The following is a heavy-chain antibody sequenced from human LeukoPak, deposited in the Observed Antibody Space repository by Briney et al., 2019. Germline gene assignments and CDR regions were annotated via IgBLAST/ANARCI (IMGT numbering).Heavy chain of an antibody. D-gene: IGHD6-19*01. CDR1: GDSISSGDYY. V-gene: IGHV4-61*08. CDR2: IYYSGST. CDR3: ARDPVGSGFWFDP. Sequence: PSETLSLTCTVSGDSISSGDYYWSWIRQPRGKGLEWIGYIYYSGSTNYNPSLKSRVTISVDTSKNQFSLKLSSVTAADTAVYYCARDPVGSGFWFDPWGQGTLVTVSS. J-gene: IGHJ5*02.